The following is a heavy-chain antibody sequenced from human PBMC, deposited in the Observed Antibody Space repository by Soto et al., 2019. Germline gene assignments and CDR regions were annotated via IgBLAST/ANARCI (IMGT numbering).Heavy chain of an antibody. V-gene: IGHV4-39*02. CDR1: GGSIGNSDYY. CDR3: ARRSGFNYDFWRGSYGQ. Sequence: QLQLQESGPGLVKPSETLSLTCTVSGGSIGNSDYYWGWIRQPPGKGLEWIANLYYTGPTYYNPYLKRRVTISRDTHKNHFSLRLRSVTAADTAVYYCARRSGFNYDFWRGSYGQWGQGTLVSVSS. CDR2: LYYTGPT. J-gene: IGHJ4*02. D-gene: IGHD3-3*01.